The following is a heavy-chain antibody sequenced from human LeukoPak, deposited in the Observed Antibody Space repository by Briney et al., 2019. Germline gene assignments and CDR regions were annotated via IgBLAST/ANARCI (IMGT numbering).Heavy chain of an antibody. CDR1: GGSISSYY. Sequence: PSETLSLICTVSGGSISSYYWSWIRQPPGKGLEWIGYIYYSGSTNYNPSLKSRVTISVDTSKNQFSLKLSSVTAADTAVYHCARQGGSYISWYFDLWGRGTLATVSS. CDR2: IYYSGST. J-gene: IGHJ2*01. D-gene: IGHD1-26*01. V-gene: IGHV4-59*08. CDR3: ARQGGSYISWYFDL.